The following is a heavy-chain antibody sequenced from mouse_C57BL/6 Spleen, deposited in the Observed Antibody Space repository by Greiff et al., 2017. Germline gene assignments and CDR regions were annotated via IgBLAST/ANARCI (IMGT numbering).Heavy chain of an antibody. CDR1: GFTFSSYA. CDR3: TREKGGNYDY. J-gene: IGHJ2*01. CDR2: ISSGGDYI. D-gene: IGHD2-1*01. V-gene: IGHV5-9-1*02. Sequence: EVKLMESGEGLVKPGGSLKLSCAASGFTFSSYAMSWVSQTPEKRLEWVAYISSGGDYIYYADTVKGRFTISRDNARNTLYLQMSSLKSEDTAMYYCTREKGGNYDYWGQGTTLTVSS.